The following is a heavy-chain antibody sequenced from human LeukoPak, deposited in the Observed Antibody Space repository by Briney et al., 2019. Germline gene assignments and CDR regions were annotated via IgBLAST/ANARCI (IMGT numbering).Heavy chain of an antibody. D-gene: IGHD5-18*01. J-gene: IGHJ4*02. V-gene: IGHV3-30*18. CDR3: AKGAPLTWIQLWLPY. CDR2: ISYDGSNK. CDR1: GFTFSSYG. Sequence: PGGSLRLSCAASGFTFSSYGMHWVRQAPGKGLEWVAVISYDGSNKYYADSVKGRFTISRDNSKNTLYLQMNSLRAEDTAVYYCAKGAPLTWIQLWLPYWGQGTLVTVSS.